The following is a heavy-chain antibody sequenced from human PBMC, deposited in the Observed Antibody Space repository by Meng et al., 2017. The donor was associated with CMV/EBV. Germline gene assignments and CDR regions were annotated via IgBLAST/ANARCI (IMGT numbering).Heavy chain of an antibody. CDR1: GFTFSSYA. V-gene: IGHV3-64*02. D-gene: IGHD1-26*01. Sequence: GGSLRLSCAASGFTFSSYAMHWVRQAPGKGLEYVSAISGNGGSTYYADSVKGRFTISRDNSKNTLYLQMGSLRAEDMAVYYCARSVGELPVYYYGMDVWGQGTTVTVSS. CDR3: ARSVGELPVYYYGMDV. J-gene: IGHJ6*02. CDR2: ISGNGGST.